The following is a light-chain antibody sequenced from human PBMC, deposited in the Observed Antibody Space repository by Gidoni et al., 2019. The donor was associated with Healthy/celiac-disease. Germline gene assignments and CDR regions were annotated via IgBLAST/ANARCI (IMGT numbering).Light chain of an antibody. V-gene: IGKV1-8*01. CDR3: QQYYSYLIT. CDR1: QGISSY. CDR2: AAS. J-gene: IGKJ5*01. Sequence: AIRITQSPSSLSASTGDRVTITCRASQGISSYVAWYQQKPGKAPKLLIYAASTLQSGVPSRFSGSGSGTDFTLTISCLQSEDFATYYCQQYYSYLITFGQGTRLEIK.